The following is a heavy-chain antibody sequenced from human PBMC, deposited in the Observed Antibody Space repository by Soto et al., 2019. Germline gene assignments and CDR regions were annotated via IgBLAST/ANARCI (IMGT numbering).Heavy chain of an antibody. V-gene: IGHV4-39*01. Sequence: PSETLSLTCTVSGGSISSSSYYWGWIRQPPGKGLEWIGSIYYSGSTYYNPSLKSRVTISVDTSKNQFSLKLSSVTAADTAVYYCARGSSSPYYYYYGMDVWGQGTTVTVSS. D-gene: IGHD6-6*01. CDR2: IYYSGST. CDR3: ARGSSSPYYYYYGMDV. CDR1: GGSISSSSYY. J-gene: IGHJ6*02.